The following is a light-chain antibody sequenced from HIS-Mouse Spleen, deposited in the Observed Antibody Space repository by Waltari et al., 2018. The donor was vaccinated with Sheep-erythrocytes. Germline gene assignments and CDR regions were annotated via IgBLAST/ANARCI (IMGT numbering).Light chain of an antibody. CDR1: SSDVGSYNL. CDR2: EGS. Sequence: QSALTQPASVSGSPGQSIPISCTGNSSDVGSYNLVSWYQQHPGKAPKLMIYEGSKRPSGVSNRFSGSKSGNTASLTISGLQAEDEADYYCCSYAGSSTPWVFGGGTKLTVL. CDR3: CSYAGSSTPWV. V-gene: IGLV2-23*01. J-gene: IGLJ3*02.